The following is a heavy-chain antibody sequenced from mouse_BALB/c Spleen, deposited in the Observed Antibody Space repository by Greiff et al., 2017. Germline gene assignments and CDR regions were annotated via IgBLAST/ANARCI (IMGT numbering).Heavy chain of an antibody. CDR3: ASPYYDYDGGFAY. Sequence: EVHLVESGGGLVKPGGSLKLSCAASGFTFSSYAMSWVRQTPEKRLEWVATISSGGSYTYYPDSVKGRFTISRDNAKNTLYLQMSSLRSEDTAMYYCASPYYDYDGGFAYWGQGTLVTVSA. J-gene: IGHJ3*01. CDR2: ISSGGSYT. CDR1: GFTFSSYA. D-gene: IGHD2-4*01. V-gene: IGHV5-9-3*01.